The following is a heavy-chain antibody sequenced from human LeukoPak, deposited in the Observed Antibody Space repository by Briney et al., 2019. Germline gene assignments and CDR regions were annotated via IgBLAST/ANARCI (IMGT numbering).Heavy chain of an antibody. Sequence: PGGSLRLSCAASGFTFSGYWMSWVRQAPGKGLEWVANINQDGSEKYYVDSVKGRFTISRDNAKNSLFLQMGSLRVEDTAVYYCARESTAGYNSSWYGFRNWDQGTLVSVSS. J-gene: IGHJ1*01. CDR2: INQDGSEK. V-gene: IGHV3-7*01. CDR1: GFTFSGYW. D-gene: IGHD6-13*01. CDR3: ARESTAGYNSSWYGFRN.